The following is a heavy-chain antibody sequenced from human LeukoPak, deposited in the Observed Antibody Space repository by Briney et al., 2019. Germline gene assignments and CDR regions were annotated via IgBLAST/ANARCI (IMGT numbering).Heavy chain of an antibody. J-gene: IGHJ4*02. V-gene: IGHV3-23*01. D-gene: IGHD4-17*01. CDR1: GFTFSSYA. CDR2: IGGSGDNT. Sequence: GGSLRLSCAASGFTFSSYATSWVRQAPGKGLEWVSSIGGSGDNTFYADSVKDRSTISRDNSKNTLFLQMNSLRAEDTAVYCAKGRGTTVTSAANYWGQGTLVTVSS. CDR3: AKGRGTTVTSAANY.